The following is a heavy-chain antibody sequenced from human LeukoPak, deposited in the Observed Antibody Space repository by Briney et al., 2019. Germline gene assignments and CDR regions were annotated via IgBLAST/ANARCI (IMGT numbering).Heavy chain of an antibody. D-gene: IGHD3-3*01. CDR2: ISGSGGST. CDR3: AKAPPHYDFWSGYSQTYFDY. Sequence: GGSLRLSCAASGFTFSSYAMSWVRQAPGKGLEWVSAISGSGGSTYYADSVKGRFTISRDNSKNTLYLQMNSLRAEDTAVYYCAKAPPHYDFWSGYSQTYFDYWGQGTLVTVSS. J-gene: IGHJ4*02. V-gene: IGHV3-23*01. CDR1: GFTFSSYA.